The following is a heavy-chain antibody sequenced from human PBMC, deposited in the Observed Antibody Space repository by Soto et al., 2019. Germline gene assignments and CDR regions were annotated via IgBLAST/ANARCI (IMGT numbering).Heavy chain of an antibody. CDR1: GFTFSTYT. CDR2: ISSSSTYI. Sequence: EVQLVESGGGLVKPGGSLRLSCAASGFTFSTYTMTWVRQAPGKGLEWVSSISSSSTYIYYADSVKGRFTISRDDDKNSLFLQMNSLRAEDTAVYYSARDSGKVRPIRGWYDPWGQGTLVTVSS. CDR3: ARDSGKVRPIRGWYDP. V-gene: IGHV3-21*01. D-gene: IGHD3-10*01. J-gene: IGHJ5*02.